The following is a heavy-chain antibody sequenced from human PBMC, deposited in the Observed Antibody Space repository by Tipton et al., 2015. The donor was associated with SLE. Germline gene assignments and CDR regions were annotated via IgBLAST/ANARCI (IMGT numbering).Heavy chain of an antibody. CDR3: AREGNYGDPVDY. V-gene: IGHV4-59*11. CDR1: GGSISSHY. D-gene: IGHD4-17*01. CDR2: IYYSGGT. J-gene: IGHJ4*02. Sequence: TLSLTCTVSGGSISSHYWSWIRQPPGKGLEWIGYIYYSGGTNYNPSLKSRVTISVDTSKNQFSLKLSSVTAADTAVYYCAREGNYGDPVDYWGQGTLVTVSS.